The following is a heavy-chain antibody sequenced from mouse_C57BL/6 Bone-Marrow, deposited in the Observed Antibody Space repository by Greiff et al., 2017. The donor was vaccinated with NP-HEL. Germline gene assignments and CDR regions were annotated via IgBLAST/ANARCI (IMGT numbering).Heavy chain of an antibody. V-gene: IGHV5-17*01. CDR3: ARDDYDVNYAMDY. Sequence: EVQLVESGGGLVKPGGSLKLSCAASGFTFSDYGMHWVRQAPEKGLEWVAYISSGSSTIYYADTVKGRFTISRDNAKNTLFLQMTSLRSEDTAMYYCARDDYDVNYAMDYWGQGTSVTVSS. J-gene: IGHJ4*01. D-gene: IGHD2-4*01. CDR2: ISSGSSTI. CDR1: GFTFSDYG.